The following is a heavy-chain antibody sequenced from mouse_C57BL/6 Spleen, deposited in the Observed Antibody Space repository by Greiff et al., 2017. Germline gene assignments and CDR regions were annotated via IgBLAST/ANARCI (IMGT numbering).Heavy chain of an antibody. CDR3: ARHYWFAY. J-gene: IGHJ3*01. D-gene: IGHD1-2*01. Sequence: EVQLVESGGGLVKPGGSLKLSCAASGFPFSDYGMHWVRPAPETGLAWVAYISSGSSTIYYADTVKGRFTISRDNAKNTLFLQMTSLRSEDTAMYYCARHYWFAYWGQGTLVTVSA. CDR1: GFPFSDYG. CDR2: ISSGSSTI. V-gene: IGHV5-17*01.